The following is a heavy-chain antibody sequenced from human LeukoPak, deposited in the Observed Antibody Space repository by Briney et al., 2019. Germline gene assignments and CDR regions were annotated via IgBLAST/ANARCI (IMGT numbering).Heavy chain of an antibody. J-gene: IGHJ6*03. CDR3: ARLFYYYYYMDV. V-gene: IGHV5-51*01. Sequence: GASLQISCQGSGYTFTNYWIGWVRPVPGKGLEWMGIIYPGDSDTRYSPSFEGQVTISADTSISTAYLQWRSLKASDSAMFYCARLFYYYYYMDVWGKGTAVTVSS. CDR2: IYPGDSDT. CDR1: GYTFTNYW.